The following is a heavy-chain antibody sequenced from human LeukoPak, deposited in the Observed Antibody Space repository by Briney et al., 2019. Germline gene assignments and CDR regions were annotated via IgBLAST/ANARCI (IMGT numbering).Heavy chain of an antibody. CDR3: ARGVEPLAANTLAY. V-gene: IGHV3-53*01. Sequence: GGSLRLSCAASGFTFSNYWMCWVRQAPGKGLEWVSVLYSDGNTKYADSVQGRFTISRDNSKNTLYLEMNSLSPDDTAVYYCARGVEPLAANTLAYWGQGTLVTVSS. CDR1: GFTFSNYW. CDR2: LYSDGNT. J-gene: IGHJ4*02. D-gene: IGHD1-14*01.